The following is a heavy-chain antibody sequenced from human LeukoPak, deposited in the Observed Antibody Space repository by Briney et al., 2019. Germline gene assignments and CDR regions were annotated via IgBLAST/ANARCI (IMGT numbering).Heavy chain of an antibody. Sequence: GGSLRLSCGASGLSFSSYAMHSVRQTPGKGLEYVSSISPNGAGTYYANSVKGRFTISRDNSKNTLFLQMDSLRAEDMAVYYCARALRERGQIYDYWGQGTLVTVSS. J-gene: IGHJ4*02. CDR2: ISPNGAGT. CDR1: GLSFSSYA. CDR3: ARALRERGQIYDY. D-gene: IGHD3-10*01. V-gene: IGHV3-64*01.